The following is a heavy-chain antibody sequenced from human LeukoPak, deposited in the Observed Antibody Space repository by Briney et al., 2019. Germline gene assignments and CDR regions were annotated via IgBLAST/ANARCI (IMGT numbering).Heavy chain of an antibody. J-gene: IGHJ3*02. V-gene: IGHV3-23*01. CDR1: GFTFTNAW. Sequence: GGSLRLSCAASGFTFTNAWMTWVRQAPGKGLEWVSGISGSGSRTDYADSVKGRFTISRDNAKNTLYLQMNSLRAEDTAAYYCAKGSREWELLDAFDIWGQGTMVTVSS. CDR2: ISGSGSRT. D-gene: IGHD1-26*01. CDR3: AKGSREWELLDAFDI.